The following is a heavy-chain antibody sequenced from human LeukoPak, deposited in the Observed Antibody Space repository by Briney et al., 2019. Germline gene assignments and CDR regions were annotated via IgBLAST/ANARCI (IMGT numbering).Heavy chain of an antibody. Sequence: GGSLRLSCAASGFTFSSYAMSWVRQAPGEGLEWVSAVSGSGRSTYYADSVKGRFTISRDNSKNTLYLQMNSLGAEDTAVYYCAKDHDSYFDYWGQGTLVTVSS. CDR1: GFTFSSYA. CDR2: VSGSGRST. D-gene: IGHD3-16*01. J-gene: IGHJ4*02. CDR3: AKDHDSYFDY. V-gene: IGHV3-23*01.